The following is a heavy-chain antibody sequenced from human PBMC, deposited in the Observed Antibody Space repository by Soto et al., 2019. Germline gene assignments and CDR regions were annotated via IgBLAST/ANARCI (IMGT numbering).Heavy chain of an antibody. CDR3: TTDVWSGYSDY. J-gene: IGHJ4*02. Sequence: GSLRLSCADSGFTFSNAWMSWVRQAPGKGLEWVGRIKSKTDGGTTDYAAPVKGRFTISRDDSKNTLYLQMNSLKTEDTAVYYCTTDVWSGYSDYWGQGTLVTVSS. D-gene: IGHD3-3*01. CDR2: IKSKTDGGTT. CDR1: GFTFSNAW. V-gene: IGHV3-15*01.